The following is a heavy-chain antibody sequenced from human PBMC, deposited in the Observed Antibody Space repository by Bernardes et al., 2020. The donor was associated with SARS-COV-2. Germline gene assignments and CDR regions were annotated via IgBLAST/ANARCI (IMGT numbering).Heavy chain of an antibody. D-gene: IGHD5-12*01. J-gene: IGHJ6*02. CDR2: ISYDGSNK. CDR3: AKSAQPQWLRSYYYYAMDV. Sequence: GGSLRLSCAASGFTFSGYGMHWVRLAPGRGLERVEVISYDGSNKHYADSVKGRFSISRDNSQNTLYLQMDSLRVEDTAVYYCAKSAQPQWLRSYYYYAMDVWGQGITVTVSS. V-gene: IGHV3-30*18. CDR1: GFTFSGYG.